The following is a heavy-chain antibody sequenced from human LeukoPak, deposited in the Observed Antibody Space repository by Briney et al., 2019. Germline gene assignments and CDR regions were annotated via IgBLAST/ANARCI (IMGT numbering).Heavy chain of an antibody. D-gene: IGHD2-15*01. J-gene: IGHJ1*01. V-gene: IGHV3-74*01. Sequence: PGGSLRLSCAASGFTFSSYSMNWVRQAPGKGLVWVSRINSDGSSTSYADSVKGRFTISRDNAKNTLYLQMNSLRAEDTAVYYCARGGRQPLPLHWGQGTLVTVSS. CDR1: GFTFSSYS. CDR2: INSDGSST. CDR3: ARGGRQPLPLH.